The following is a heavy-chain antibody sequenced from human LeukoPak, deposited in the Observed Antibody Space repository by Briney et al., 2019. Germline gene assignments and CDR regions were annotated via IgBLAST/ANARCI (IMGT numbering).Heavy chain of an antibody. Sequence: TGGSLRLSCAASGFSFSAYAMSWVRQAPGKGLEWVSYISSSGSTIYYADSVKGRFTISRDNAKNSLYLQMNSLRAEDTAVYYCARDRYSYGYKPYDYWGQGTLVTVSS. J-gene: IGHJ4*02. D-gene: IGHD5-18*01. CDR2: ISSSGSTI. CDR3: ARDRYSYGYKPYDY. V-gene: IGHV3-11*04. CDR1: GFSFSAYA.